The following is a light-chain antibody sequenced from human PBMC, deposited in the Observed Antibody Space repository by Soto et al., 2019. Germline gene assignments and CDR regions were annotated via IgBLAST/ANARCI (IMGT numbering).Light chain of an antibody. CDR3: SSYTSSNTLV. J-gene: IGLJ1*01. CDR2: EVT. CDR1: SSDIGGYNY. Sequence: SALTQPASVSGSPGQSITISCTGGSSDIGGYNYVSWFQQHPGKAPKLMIYEVTNRPSGVSNRFSGAKSGSTASLTISGLQAEDESDYYFSSYTSSNTLVFGTGTKLTVL. V-gene: IGLV2-14*01.